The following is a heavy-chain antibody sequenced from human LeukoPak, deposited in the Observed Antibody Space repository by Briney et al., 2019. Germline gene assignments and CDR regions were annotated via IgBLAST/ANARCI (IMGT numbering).Heavy chain of an antibody. V-gene: IGHV4-34*01. D-gene: IGHD6-13*01. CDR3: ARGGSSWSLGDYYYMDV. CDR1: GGSFSGYY. Sequence: SETLSLTCAVYGGSFSGYYWSWIRQPPGKGLEWIGEINHSGSTNYNPSLKSRVTISVDTSKNQFSLKLSSVTAADTAVYYCARGGSSWSLGDYYYMDVWGKGTTVTVSS. CDR2: INHSGST. J-gene: IGHJ6*03.